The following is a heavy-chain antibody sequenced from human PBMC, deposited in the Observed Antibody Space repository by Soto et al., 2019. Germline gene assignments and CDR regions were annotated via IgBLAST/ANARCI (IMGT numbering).Heavy chain of an antibody. D-gene: IGHD6-19*01. CDR1: GDSISSLY. CDR3: AKSLWDTSGWKTDY. J-gene: IGHJ4*02. CDR2: IYYSGSI. V-gene: IGHV4-59*01. Sequence: QVQLQESGPGLVKPSETLSLTCTVSGDSISSLYWSWIRQPPGKGLEWIGYIYYSGSINYNPSLKNRVTISVDPSKNQFSLRLSSVTAADTAVYYCAKSLWDTSGWKTDYWGQGTLVTVSS.